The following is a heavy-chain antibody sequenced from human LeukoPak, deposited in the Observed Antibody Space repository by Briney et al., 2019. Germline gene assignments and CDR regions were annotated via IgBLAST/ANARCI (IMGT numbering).Heavy chain of an antibody. Sequence: GGSLRLSCAASGFTFSSYSMNWVRQAPGKGREWVSSISSSSSYIYYADSVKGRFTISRDNAKNSLYLQMNSLRAEDTAVYYCARGYRRRMVRGVVFDYWGQGTLVTVSS. V-gene: IGHV3-21*01. CDR3: ARGYRRRMVRGVVFDY. D-gene: IGHD3-10*01. J-gene: IGHJ4*02. CDR2: ISSSSSYI. CDR1: GFTFSSYS.